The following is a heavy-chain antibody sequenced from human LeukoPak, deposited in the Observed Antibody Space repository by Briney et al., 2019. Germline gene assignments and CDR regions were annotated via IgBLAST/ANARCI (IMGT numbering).Heavy chain of an antibody. CDR3: ARDHHDDSSGYHDAFDI. V-gene: IGHV1-18*01. D-gene: IGHD3-22*01. CDR1: GYTFTSYG. J-gene: IGHJ3*02. CDR2: ISAYNGNT. Sequence: RASVKVSCKASGYTFTSYGISWVRQAPGQGLEWMGWISAYNGNTNYAQKLQGRVTMTTDTSTSTAYMELRSLRSDDTAVYYCARDHHDDSSGYHDAFDIWGQGTMVTVSS.